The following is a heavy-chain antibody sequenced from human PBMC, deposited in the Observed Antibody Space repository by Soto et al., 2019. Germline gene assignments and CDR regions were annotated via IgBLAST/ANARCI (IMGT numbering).Heavy chain of an antibody. V-gene: IGHV3-7*01. J-gene: IGHJ6*03. D-gene: IGHD3-10*01. CDR2: IKEXGSEK. CDR3: ARGRMVRGVTFYYYYYMDV. Sequence: ESGGGLVQPGGSLRLSCAASGFTFSFYWMSWVRQAPGKGLEWVANIKEXGSEKYYVDSVKGRFTISRDNAKNSLYLQMNSLRAEDTAVYYCARGRMVRGVTFYYYYYMDVWGKGTTVTVS. CDR1: GFTFSFYW.